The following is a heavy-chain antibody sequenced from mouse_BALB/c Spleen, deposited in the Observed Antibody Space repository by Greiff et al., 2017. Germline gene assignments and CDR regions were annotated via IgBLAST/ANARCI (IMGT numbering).Heavy chain of an antibody. Sequence: EVKLVESGPGLVKPSQSLSLTCTVTGYSITSDYAWNWIRQFPGNKLEWMGYISYSGSTSYNPSLKSRISITRDTSKNQFFLQLNSVTTEDTATYYCAKGGYGNYAMDYWGQGTSVTVSS. J-gene: IGHJ4*01. D-gene: IGHD2-10*02. CDR2: ISYSGST. V-gene: IGHV3-2*02. CDR1: GYSITSDYA. CDR3: AKGGYGNYAMDY.